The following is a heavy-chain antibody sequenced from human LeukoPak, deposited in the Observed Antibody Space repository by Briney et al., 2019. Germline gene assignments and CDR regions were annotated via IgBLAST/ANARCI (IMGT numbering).Heavy chain of an antibody. J-gene: IGHJ3*02. CDR3: ARETSTTIFGVVTATYDAFDI. CDR1: GGSISSYY. Sequence: PSETLSLTCTVSGGSISSYYWSWIRQPPGKGLEWIGYIYYSGSTNYNPSLKSRVTISVDTSKNQFSLKLSSVTAADTAVYYCARETSTTIFGVVTATYDAFDIWGQGTMVTVSS. D-gene: IGHD3-3*01. V-gene: IGHV4-59*01. CDR2: IYYSGST.